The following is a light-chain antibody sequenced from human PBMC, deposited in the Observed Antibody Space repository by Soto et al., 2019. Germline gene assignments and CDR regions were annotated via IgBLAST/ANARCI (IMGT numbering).Light chain of an antibody. CDR2: KAS. V-gene: IGKV1-5*03. CDR1: QTISSW. Sequence: DIQMTHSPSTLSGSVGDRVTITFRASQTISSWLAWYQQKPGKAPKLLIYKASTLKSGVPSRFSGSGSGTEFTLTISSLQPDDFATYYCQQYNSYWRTFGQGTKVDI. J-gene: IGKJ1*01. CDR3: QQYNSYWRT.